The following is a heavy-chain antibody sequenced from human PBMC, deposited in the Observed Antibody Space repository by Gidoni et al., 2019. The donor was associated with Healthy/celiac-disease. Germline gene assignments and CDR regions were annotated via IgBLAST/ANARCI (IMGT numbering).Heavy chain of an antibody. CDR3: ARGGVRDMDV. CDR1: GGSIRSYY. V-gene: IGHV4-4*07. J-gene: IGHJ6*02. D-gene: IGHD1-1*01. CDR2: MYSSGST. Sequence: QVQLQESGPGLVKPSETLSLTCTVPGGSIRSYYWSWLRQPAGKGLEWIGRMYSSGSTNYNPSLKSRVTMSVNTSKNQFSLKLRSVTAADTAVYYCARGGVRDMDVWGQGTTVTVSS.